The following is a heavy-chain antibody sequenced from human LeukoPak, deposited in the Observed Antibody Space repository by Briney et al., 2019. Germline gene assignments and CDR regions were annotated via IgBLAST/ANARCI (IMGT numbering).Heavy chain of an antibody. CDR3: AKDPPKPYSSSWYGFDYFDY. CDR1: GFTFSSYA. D-gene: IGHD6-13*01. V-gene: IGHV3-23*01. Sequence: GGSLRLSCAASGFTFSSYAMSWVRQAPGKGLEWVSAISGSGGSTYYADSVKGRFTISRDNSKNTLYLQMNSLRAEDTAVYYCAKDPPKPYSSSWYGFDYFDYWGQGTLATVSS. CDR2: ISGSGGST. J-gene: IGHJ4*02.